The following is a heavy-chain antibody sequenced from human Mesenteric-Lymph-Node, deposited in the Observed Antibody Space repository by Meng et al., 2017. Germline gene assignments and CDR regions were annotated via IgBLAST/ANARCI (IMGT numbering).Heavy chain of an antibody. CDR3: ARGGRDYYGSGSYYRRYYYYGMDV. J-gene: IGHJ6*02. D-gene: IGHD3-10*01. CDR1: GGSISTYY. V-gene: IGHV4-4*07. Sequence: SETLSLTCTVFGGSISTYYWTWIRQPAGKGLEWIGRIYINERTNYNPSLKSRVTVSVDTSKNQFSLRLSSVTAADTAVYYCARGGRDYYGSGSYYRRYYYYGMDVWGQGTTVTVSS. CDR2: IYINERT.